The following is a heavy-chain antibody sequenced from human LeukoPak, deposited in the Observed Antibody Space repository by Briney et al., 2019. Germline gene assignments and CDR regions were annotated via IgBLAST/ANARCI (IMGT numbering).Heavy chain of an antibody. Sequence: GGSLRLSCAASGFTFSSHGMHWVRQAPGKGLEWVTFIRNDGSNKYYADAVKGRFTISRDNFENTFSLHMNSLRPEDTAVYYCVRDFSWGFDYWGQGTLVTVSS. V-gene: IGHV3-30*02. D-gene: IGHD7-27*01. J-gene: IGHJ4*02. CDR2: IRNDGSNK. CDR3: VRDFSWGFDY. CDR1: GFTFSSHG.